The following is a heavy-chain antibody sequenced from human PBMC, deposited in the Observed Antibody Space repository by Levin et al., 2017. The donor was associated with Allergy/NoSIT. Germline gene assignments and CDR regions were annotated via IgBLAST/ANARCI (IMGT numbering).Heavy chain of an antibody. CDR1: GFPFRSSG. Sequence: LSLTCAASGFPFRSSGMHWVRPSPGGGLEWVAVVSYDGNTIHYADSVKGRFTISRDNSKDTLFLQMNSLGAEDTAVYYCAKGSGVFEYWGQGTLVTVSS. V-gene: IGHV3-30*18. CDR3: AKGSGVFEY. CDR2: VSYDGNTI. J-gene: IGHJ4*02.